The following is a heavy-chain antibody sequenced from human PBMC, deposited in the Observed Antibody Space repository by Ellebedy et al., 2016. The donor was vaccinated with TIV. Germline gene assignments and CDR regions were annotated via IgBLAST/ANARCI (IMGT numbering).Heavy chain of an antibody. CDR3: AREVRDIVVVIAPAFYYGMDV. CDR1: GYTFTSYA. D-gene: IGHD2-21*01. CDR2: INAGNGNT. V-gene: IGHV1-3*01. Sequence: ASVKVSCXASGYTFTSYAMHWVRQAPGQRLEWMGWINAGNGNTKYSQKFQGRVTITSDSSASTAYMELSSLRSEDTAVHYCAREVRDIVVVIAPAFYYGMDVWGQGTTVTVSS. J-gene: IGHJ6*02.